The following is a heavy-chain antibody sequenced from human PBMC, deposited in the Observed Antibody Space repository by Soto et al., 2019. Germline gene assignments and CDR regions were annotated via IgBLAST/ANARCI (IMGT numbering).Heavy chain of an antibody. CDR1: GFPFSSYP. D-gene: IGHD5-12*01. CDR3: AKDLGGYSGYAFDY. V-gene: IGHV3-23*01. J-gene: IGHJ4*02. Sequence: EVQLLESGGGWVRPGGSLRLSCAASGFPFSSYPMSGGRKAPGKGLGWVSAISSSGGSTYYADSVKGRFTISRDNSKNTLYLQMNSLRAEDTAVYYCAKDLGGYSGYAFDYWGQGTLVTVSS. CDR2: ISSSGGST.